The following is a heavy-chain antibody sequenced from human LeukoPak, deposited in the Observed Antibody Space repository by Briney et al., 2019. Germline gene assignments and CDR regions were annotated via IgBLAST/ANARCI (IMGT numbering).Heavy chain of an antibody. CDR1: GFTFSSYW. CDR3: AKSSGVIAVGNYFDY. CDR2: IKQHGSEK. J-gene: IGHJ4*02. V-gene: IGHV3-7*03. D-gene: IGHD6-19*01. Sequence: GGSLRLSCAASGFTFSSYWMSWVRQAPGKGLEWVANIKQHGSEKYYVDSVKGRFTISRDNAKNTLYLQMNSLRAEDTAVYYCAKSSGVIAVGNYFDYWGQGTLVTVSS.